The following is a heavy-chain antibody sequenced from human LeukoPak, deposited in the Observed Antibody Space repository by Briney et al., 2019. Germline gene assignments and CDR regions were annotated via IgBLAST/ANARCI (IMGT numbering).Heavy chain of an antibody. CDR1: GGSISSYY. Sequence: SETLSLTCTVSGGSISSYYWSWIRQPAGKGLEWIGRIYTSGSTNYNPSLKSRVTMSVDTSKNQFPLKLSSVTAADTAVYYCARDSSYCSGGSCYSHYYYMDVWGKGTTVTVSS. D-gene: IGHD2-15*01. J-gene: IGHJ6*03. CDR3: ARDSSYCSGGSCYSHYYYMDV. V-gene: IGHV4-4*07. CDR2: IYTSGST.